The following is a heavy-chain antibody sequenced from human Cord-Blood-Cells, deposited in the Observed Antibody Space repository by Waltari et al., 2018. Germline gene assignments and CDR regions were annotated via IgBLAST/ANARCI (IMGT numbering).Heavy chain of an antibody. CDR2: IKHSGST. J-gene: IGHJ3*02. Sequence: QVQLQQWGAGLLKPSETLSLTCAVYGGSFSGYYWSWIRQPPGKGLEWIGEIKHSGSTNYNPSLKSRVTISVDTSKNQFSLKLSSVTAADTAVYYCARKDTAMVFSAFDIWGQGTMVTVSS. D-gene: IGHD5-18*01. V-gene: IGHV4-34*01. CDR1: GGSFSGYY. CDR3: ARKDTAMVFSAFDI.